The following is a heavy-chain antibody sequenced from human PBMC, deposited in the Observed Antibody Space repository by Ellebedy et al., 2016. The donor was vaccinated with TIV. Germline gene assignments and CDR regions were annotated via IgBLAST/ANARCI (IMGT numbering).Heavy chain of an antibody. CDR2: IYSSGST. J-gene: IGHJ5*02. V-gene: IGHV4-59*11. CDR1: GGSISGHY. CDR3: ARENSGWYIDWFDP. D-gene: IGHD6-19*01. Sequence: SETLSLTXTVSGGSISGHYWSWIRQPPGKGLEWIGYIYSSGSTNYSPSLKSRITMSVDVSKNQFSLNLSSVTAADTAVYYCARENSGWYIDWFDPWGQGTLVTVSS.